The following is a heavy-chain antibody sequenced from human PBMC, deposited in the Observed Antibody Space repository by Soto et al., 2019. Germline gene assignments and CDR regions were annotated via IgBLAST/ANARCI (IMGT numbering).Heavy chain of an antibody. D-gene: IGHD3-22*01. J-gene: IGHJ4*02. CDR1: GFTFSSYA. Sequence: EVQLLESGGGLVQPGGSLRLSCAASGFTFSSYAMSWVRQAPGKGLEWVSAISGSGGSTYYADSVKGRFTISTDNSKNTLYLQMNSLRAEDTAVYYCASPNYYDSSGYDYYFDYWGQGTLVTVSS. V-gene: IGHV3-23*01. CDR2: ISGSGGST. CDR3: ASPNYYDSSGYDYYFDY.